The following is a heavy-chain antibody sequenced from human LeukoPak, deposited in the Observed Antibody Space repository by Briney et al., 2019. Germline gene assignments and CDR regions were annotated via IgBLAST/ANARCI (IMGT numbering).Heavy chain of an antibody. D-gene: IGHD5-18*01. CDR2: IGTAGDT. J-gene: IGHJ6*02. CDR1: GFTFSSYD. CDR3: AGSPRGYSYGLGYYYGMDV. V-gene: IGHV3-13*01. Sequence: GGSLRLSCAASGFTFSSYDMHWVRQATGKGLEWVSAIGTAGDTYYPGSVKGRFTNSRENAKNSLYLQMNSLRAEDTAVYYCAGSPRGYSYGLGYYYGMDVWGQGTTVTVSS.